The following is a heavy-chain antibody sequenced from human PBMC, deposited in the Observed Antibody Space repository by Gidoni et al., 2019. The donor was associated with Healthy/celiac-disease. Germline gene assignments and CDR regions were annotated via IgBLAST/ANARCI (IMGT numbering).Heavy chain of an antibody. Sequence: QVQLQESGPGLVKPSQTLSLTCTVSGGSISSGGYYWSWIRQHPGKGLEWIGYIYYSGSTYYNPSLKSRVTISVDTSKNQFSLKLSSVTAADTAVYYCARSWAAAGTGWFDPWGQGTLVTVSS. D-gene: IGHD6-13*01. CDR3: ARSWAAAGTGWFDP. CDR1: GGSISSGGYY. J-gene: IGHJ5*02. V-gene: IGHV4-31*03. CDR2: IYYSGST.